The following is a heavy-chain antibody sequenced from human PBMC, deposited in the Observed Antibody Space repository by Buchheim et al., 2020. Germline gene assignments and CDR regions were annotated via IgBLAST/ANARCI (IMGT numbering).Heavy chain of an antibody. CDR1: GFTFRNYA. D-gene: IGHD3-10*01. J-gene: IGHJ5*02. CDR2: ISGSGDST. CDR3: AKREGSGSYATFDP. Sequence: EVQLLESGGGLVQRGGSLRLSCAASGFTFRNYAMSWVRQAPGKGLEWVSVISGSGDSTYYADSVKGRFDIYREHPTNTMYLQMNSLKAEDTAVYYCAKREGSGSYATFDPWGQGTL. V-gene: IGHV3-23*01.